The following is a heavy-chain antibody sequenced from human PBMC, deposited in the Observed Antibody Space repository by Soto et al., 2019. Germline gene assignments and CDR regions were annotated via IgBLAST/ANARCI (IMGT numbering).Heavy chain of an antibody. CDR1: RFTFGVYG. V-gene: IGHV3-23*01. CDR2: IGASGGNT. J-gene: IGHJ4*02. D-gene: IGHD6-13*01. CDR3: AKPGYSSSWYRNFDY. Sequence: GGSLRLSCAASRFTFGVYGMSWVRQAPGKGLEWVSAIGASGGNTDYADSVKGRFTVSRDNSKNTLYLQMNSLRAGDTAVYYCAKPGYSSSWYRNFDYWGQGTLVTVSS.